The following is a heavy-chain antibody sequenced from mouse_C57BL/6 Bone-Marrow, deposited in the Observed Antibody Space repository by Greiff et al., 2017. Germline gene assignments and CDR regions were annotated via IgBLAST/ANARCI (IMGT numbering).Heavy chain of an antibody. CDR2: ISSGSSTI. V-gene: IGHV5-17*01. CDR3: ARPPVGRGEYFDV. J-gene: IGHJ1*03. Sequence: EVKLQESGGGLVKPGGSLKLSCAASGFTFSDYGMHWVRQAPGKGLEWVAYISSGSSTIYYAETVKGRFTFTRDNAKNTLFLQMSSLRSEDTAMYYCARPPVGRGEYFDVWGTGTTVTVSS. CDR1: GFTFSDYG.